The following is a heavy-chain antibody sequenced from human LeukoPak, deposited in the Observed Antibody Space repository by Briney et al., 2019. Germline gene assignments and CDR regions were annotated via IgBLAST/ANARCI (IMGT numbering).Heavy chain of an antibody. V-gene: IGHV4-59*12. Sequence: SETLSLTCTVSGGSISSYYWSWIRQPPGKGLEWIGYIYYSGTTNYNPSLKSRVTISVDTSKNQFSLKLSSVTAADTAVYYCARGRGRYYYDSSGYRYYFDYWGQGTLVTVSS. CDR3: ARGRGRYYYDSSGYRYYFDY. CDR2: IYYSGTT. CDR1: GGSISSYY. D-gene: IGHD3-22*01. J-gene: IGHJ4*02.